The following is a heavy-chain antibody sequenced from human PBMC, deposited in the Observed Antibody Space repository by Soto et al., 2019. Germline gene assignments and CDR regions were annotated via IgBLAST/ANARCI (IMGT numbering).Heavy chain of an antibody. CDR3: ARTRSAYDYYFYYGMDV. D-gene: IGHD4-17*01. CDR1: GFTFSRFG. Sequence: XGSLRLSCAASGFTFSRFGIHWVRQAPGKGLDWVAVVSYDGAYKYYADSVKGRFAISRDNSKNTLYLQMDSLTTDDTAIYYCARTRSAYDYYFYYGMDVWGQGTTVTVSS. V-gene: IGHV3-30*09. J-gene: IGHJ6*02. CDR2: VSYDGAYK.